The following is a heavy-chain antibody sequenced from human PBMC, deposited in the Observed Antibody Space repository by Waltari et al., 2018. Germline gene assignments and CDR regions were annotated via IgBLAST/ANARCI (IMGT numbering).Heavy chain of an antibody. J-gene: IGHJ4*02. CDR3: ARGYYYGSGSPSFDY. CDR2: INPNSGGT. V-gene: IGHV1-2*02. Sequence: QVQLVQSGAEVKKPGASVKVSCKASGYTFTGYYMHWVRQAPGQGLEWMGWINPNSGGTNSAQKFQGRVTMTRDTSIRTAYMELSRLRSDDTAVYYCARGYYYGSGSPSFDYWGQGTLVTVSS. D-gene: IGHD3-10*01. CDR1: GYTFTGYY.